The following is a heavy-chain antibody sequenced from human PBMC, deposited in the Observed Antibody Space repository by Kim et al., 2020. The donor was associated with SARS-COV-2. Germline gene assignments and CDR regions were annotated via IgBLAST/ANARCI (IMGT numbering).Heavy chain of an antibody. J-gene: IGHJ5*02. Sequence: SETLSLTCTVSRGSINDYYWSWIRQSPEKGLEWVGYIFYLGSTNYNHSLKSRVTISVDTSKNQFSLRLSSVTAADTATYYCARRSRSWNNWFDLWGQETLLSVSS. V-gene: IGHV4-59*01. CDR3: ARRSRSWNNWFDL. D-gene: IGHD6-13*01. CDR2: IFYLGST. CDR1: RGSINDYY.